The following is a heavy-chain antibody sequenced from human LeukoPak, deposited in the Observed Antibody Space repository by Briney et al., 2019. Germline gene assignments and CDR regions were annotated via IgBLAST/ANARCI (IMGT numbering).Heavy chain of an antibody. CDR2: ISGSGGSR. Sequence: GGSLRLSCAASGFTFSSYAMSWVRQVPGKGLEWVAAISGSGGSRYYADSVKGRFTISRDNSKNTLSLQMNSLRAEDTAVYYCASGSALGYCTSTSCYPLDYWGQGTLVTVSS. CDR3: ASGSALGYCTSTSCYPLDY. CDR1: GFTFSSYA. V-gene: IGHV3-23*01. J-gene: IGHJ4*02. D-gene: IGHD2-2*01.